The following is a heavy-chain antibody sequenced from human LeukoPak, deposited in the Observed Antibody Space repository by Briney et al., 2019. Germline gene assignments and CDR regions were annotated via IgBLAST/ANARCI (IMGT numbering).Heavy chain of an antibody. D-gene: IGHD3-10*01. J-gene: IGHJ5*02. V-gene: IGHV4-59*01. CDR1: GVSISSYY. CDR2: IYYSGST. CDR3: ARFMVRGVVTFDP. Sequence: SETLSLTCTVSGVSISSYYWSWIRQPPGKGLEWIGYIYYSGSTNYNPSPKSRVTISVDTSKNQFSLKLSSVTAADTAVYYCARFMVRGVVTFDPWGQGTLVTVSS.